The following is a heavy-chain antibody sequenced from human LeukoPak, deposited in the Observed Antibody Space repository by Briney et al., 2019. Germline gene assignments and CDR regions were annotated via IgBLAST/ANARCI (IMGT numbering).Heavy chain of an antibody. Sequence: GGSLRLSCAASGFTFSDYYMSWIRQAPGKGLEWGSYISSSGSSIYYADSVKGRFTISRDKAKNSLYLQMNSLRAEDTAVYYCARDRRSRAFDIWGQGKMVTVSS. CDR2: ISSSGSSI. J-gene: IGHJ3*02. V-gene: IGHV3-11*04. CDR1: GFTFSDYY. CDR3: ARDRRSRAFDI.